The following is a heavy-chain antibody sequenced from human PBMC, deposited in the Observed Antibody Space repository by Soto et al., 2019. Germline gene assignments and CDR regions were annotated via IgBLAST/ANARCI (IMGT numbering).Heavy chain of an antibody. CDR1: GFPLSTYG. Sequence: EVQLLESGGGLVQPGGSLRLSCAASGFPLSTYGMTWVRQAPGKGLEGVSAITGTGGNTYYVDSVKGRFTSSRDNSKNMLYLQVNSLRVEYTAVYYCARIRGYWYGLDVWGQWTKVTVSS. CDR2: ITGTGGNT. V-gene: IGHV3-23*01. CDR3: ARIRGYWYGLDV. J-gene: IGHJ6*02.